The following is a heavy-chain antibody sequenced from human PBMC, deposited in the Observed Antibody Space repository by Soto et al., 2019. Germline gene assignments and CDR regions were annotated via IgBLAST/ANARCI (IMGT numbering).Heavy chain of an antibody. J-gene: IGHJ6*02. CDR1: GFTFSSYG. V-gene: IGHV3-30*18. D-gene: IGHD3-9*01. Sequence: GGSLRLSCAASGFTFSSYGMHWVRQAPGKGLEWVAVISYDGSNKYYADSVKGRFTISRDNSKNTLYLQMNSLRAEDTAVYYCAKDQYDILTEGGDYYYYYGMDVWGQGATVTVSS. CDR3: AKDQYDILTEGGDYYYYYGMDV. CDR2: ISYDGSNK.